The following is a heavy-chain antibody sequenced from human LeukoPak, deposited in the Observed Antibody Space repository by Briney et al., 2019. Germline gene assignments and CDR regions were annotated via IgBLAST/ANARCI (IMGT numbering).Heavy chain of an antibody. CDR3: ARGGIVGSSWNYGFDY. J-gene: IGHJ4*02. Sequence: ASVRVSCKASGYTLTDYYIHWVRLAPGQGLEWMGWVNPKRGDTETAQKFQGRVAMTTDTSTSTVFLQLTSLISDDAAVYFCARGGIVGSSWNYGFDYWGQGTLLTVSS. D-gene: IGHD1-26*01. V-gene: IGHV1-2*02. CDR1: GYTLTDYY. CDR2: VNPKRGDT.